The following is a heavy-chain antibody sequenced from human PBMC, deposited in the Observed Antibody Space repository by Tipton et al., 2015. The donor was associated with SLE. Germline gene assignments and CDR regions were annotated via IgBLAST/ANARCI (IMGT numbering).Heavy chain of an antibody. J-gene: IGHJ3*02. D-gene: IGHD5-12*01. CDR2: IDPSDSYT. V-gene: IGHV5-10-1*04. CDR1: GYSFTSYW. Sequence: QLVQSGAEVKKPGESLRISCKGSGYSFTSYWISWVRQMPGKGLEWMGRIDPSDSYTNYSPSFQGQVTISADKSISTAYLQWSSLKASDTAMYYCARLQGSGYDSSNAFDIWGQGTMVTVSS. CDR3: ARLQGSGYDSSNAFDI.